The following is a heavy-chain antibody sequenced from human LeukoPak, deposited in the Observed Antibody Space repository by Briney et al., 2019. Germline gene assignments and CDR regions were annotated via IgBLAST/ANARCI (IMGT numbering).Heavy chain of an antibody. V-gene: IGHV3-74*01. CDR1: GFTLSSYW. J-gene: IGHJ5*02. CDR2: IKSDGSTT. CDR3: ARELAVGGTWFDP. D-gene: IGHD6-19*01. Sequence: GGSLRLSCAASGFTLSSYWMHWVRQAPGKGLVWVSRIKSDGSTTNYADSVKGRFTISRDNARNTLYLQMNSLRAEDTAVYYCARELAVGGTWFDPWGQGTLVTVSS.